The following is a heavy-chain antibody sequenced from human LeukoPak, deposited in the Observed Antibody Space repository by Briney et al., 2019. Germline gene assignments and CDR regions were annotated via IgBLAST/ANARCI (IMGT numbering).Heavy chain of an antibody. CDR2: ISSSGSTI. J-gene: IGHJ3*02. D-gene: IGHD3-10*01. Sequence: GGSLRLSCAASGFTFSSYEMNWVRQAPGKGLEWVSYISSSGSTIYYADSVKGRFTISRDNAKNSLYLQMNSLRAKDTAVYYCARNPPPKLWFGDYGAFDIWGQGTMVTVSS. V-gene: IGHV3-48*03. CDR1: GFTFSSYE. CDR3: ARNPPPKLWFGDYGAFDI.